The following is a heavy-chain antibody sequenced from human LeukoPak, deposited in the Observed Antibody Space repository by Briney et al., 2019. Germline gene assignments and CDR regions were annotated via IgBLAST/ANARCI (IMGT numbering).Heavy chain of an antibody. CDR1: GYTFTSYD. D-gene: IGHD4-17*01. CDR3: ARGSPAPYGDLTN. V-gene: IGHV1-8*01. J-gene: IGHJ4*02. CDR2: MNPNSGNT. Sequence: RASVKVSCKASGYTFTSYDINWVRQATGQGLEWMGWMNPNSGNTGYAQKFQGRVTMTRNTSISTAYMELSSLRSEDTAVYYCARGSPAPYGDLTNWGQGTLVTVSS.